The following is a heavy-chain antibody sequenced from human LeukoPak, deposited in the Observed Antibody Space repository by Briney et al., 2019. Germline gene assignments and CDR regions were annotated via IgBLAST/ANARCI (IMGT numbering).Heavy chain of an antibody. V-gene: IGHV4-34*01. Sequence: SETLSLTCAVYGGSFSGYYWNWIRQPPGKGLEWIGEINHSGSTNYNPSLKSRVTISVDTSKNQFSLKLSSVTAADTAVYSCARGQQYYHDSSGYWLFDYWGQGTLVTVSS. CDR1: GGSFSGYY. D-gene: IGHD3-22*01. CDR2: INHSGST. CDR3: ARGQQYYHDSSGYWLFDY. J-gene: IGHJ4*02.